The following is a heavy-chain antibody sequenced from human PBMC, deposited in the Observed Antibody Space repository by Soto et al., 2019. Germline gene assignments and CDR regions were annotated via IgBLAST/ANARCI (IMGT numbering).Heavy chain of an antibody. CDR2: IYYSGST. J-gene: IGHJ4*02. V-gene: IGHV4-59*08. CDR3: ARRLGGDSSGTFDY. D-gene: IGHD3-22*01. Sequence: SETLSLTCTVSGGSITTYYWSWIRQPPGKGLEWIGYIYYSGSTNYSPSLKSRVTISVGTSKNQFSLRLSSVTAADTAVYYCARRLGGDSSGTFDYWGQGMLVTVSS. CDR1: GGSITTYY.